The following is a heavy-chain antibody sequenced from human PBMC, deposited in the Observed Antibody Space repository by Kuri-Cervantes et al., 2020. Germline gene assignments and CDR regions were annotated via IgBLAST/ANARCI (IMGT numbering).Heavy chain of an antibody. Sequence: ASVKVSCKACGYSFTSYYMHWVRQAPGQGLEWMGIINPSDGSTSYAQKYKGRVNMTRDTSTRTVYMELSSLRSEDTAVYYWARENRGQLWYHGPGGGMDVWGQGTTVTVSS. V-gene: IGHV1-46*01. D-gene: IGHD5-18*01. CDR3: ARENRGQLWYHGPGGGMDV. J-gene: IGHJ6*02. CDR2: INPSDGST. CDR1: GYSFTSYY.